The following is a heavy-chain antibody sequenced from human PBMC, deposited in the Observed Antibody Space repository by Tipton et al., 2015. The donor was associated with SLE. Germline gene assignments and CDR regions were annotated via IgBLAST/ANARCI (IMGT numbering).Heavy chain of an antibody. CDR3: VFTSTTVTAPSY. V-gene: IGHV1-69*16. D-gene: IGHD2-21*02. J-gene: IGHJ4*02. CDR1: GGIFSDYT. Sequence: QLVQSGPEVKKPGSSVKVSCKASGGIFSDYTISWVRQAPGQGLEWMGRFIPILGISNYAQRFQGRVTITTDESTSTVYMDLSSLTSEDTAVYYCVFTSTTVTAPSYWGQGPLVTVSS. CDR2: FIPILGIS.